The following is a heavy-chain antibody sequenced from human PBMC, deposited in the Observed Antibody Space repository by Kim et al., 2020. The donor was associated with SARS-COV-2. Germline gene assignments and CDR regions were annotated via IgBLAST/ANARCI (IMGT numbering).Heavy chain of an antibody. CDR3: TTEGYCSGGSCYSWYFDL. CDR1: GFTFSNAW. J-gene: IGHJ2*01. Sequence: GGSLRLSCAASGFTFSNAWMSWVRQAPGKGLEWVGRIKSKTDGGTTDYAAPVKGRFTISRDDSKNMLYLQMNSLKTEDTAVYYCTTEGYCSGGSCYSWYFDLWGRGTLVTVSS. D-gene: IGHD2-15*01. CDR2: IKSKTDGGTT. V-gene: IGHV3-15*01.